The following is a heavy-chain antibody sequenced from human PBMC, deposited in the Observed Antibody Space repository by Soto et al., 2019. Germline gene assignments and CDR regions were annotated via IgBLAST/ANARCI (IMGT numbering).Heavy chain of an antibody. J-gene: IGHJ4*02. Sequence: QVQLQESGPGLVKPSETLSLTCTVSGGSISSYYWSWIRQPPGKGLEWIGYIYYSGSTNYNPSLKSRVTISVATSKYQFSLTLSSVTAADTAVYYCARRYGASFDYWGQGTLVTVSS. V-gene: IGHV4-59*01. CDR2: IYYSGST. CDR3: ARRYGASFDY. CDR1: GGSISSYY. D-gene: IGHD4-17*01.